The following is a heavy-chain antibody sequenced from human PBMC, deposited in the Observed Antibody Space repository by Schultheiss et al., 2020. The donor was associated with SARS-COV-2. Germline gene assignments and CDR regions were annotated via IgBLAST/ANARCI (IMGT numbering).Heavy chain of an antibody. J-gene: IGHJ3*02. Sequence: GESLKISCAASGFTFSDHYMDWVRQAPGKGLEWVGRTRNKANSYTTEYAASVKGRFTISRDDSKNSLYLQMNSLKTEDTAVYYCARDSDSSGWNDAFDIWGQGTTVTVSS. CDR2: TRNKANSYTT. V-gene: IGHV3-72*01. CDR1: GFTFSDHY. D-gene: IGHD6-19*01. CDR3: ARDSDSSGWNDAFDI.